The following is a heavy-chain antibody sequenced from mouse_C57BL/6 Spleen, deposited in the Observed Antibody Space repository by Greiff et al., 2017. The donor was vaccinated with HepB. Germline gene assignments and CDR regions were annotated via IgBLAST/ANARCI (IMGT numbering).Heavy chain of an antibody. CDR2: IYPGDGDT. CDR1: GYAFSSSW. V-gene: IGHV1-82*01. J-gene: IGHJ1*03. D-gene: IGHD2-4*01. CDR3: ATYDYHWYFDV. Sequence: VKLQQSGPELVKPGASVKISCKASGYAFSSSWMNWVKQRPGKGLEWIGRIYPGDGDTNYNGKFKGKATLTADKSSSTAYMQLSSLTSEDSAVYFCATYDYHWYFDVWGTGTTVTVSS.